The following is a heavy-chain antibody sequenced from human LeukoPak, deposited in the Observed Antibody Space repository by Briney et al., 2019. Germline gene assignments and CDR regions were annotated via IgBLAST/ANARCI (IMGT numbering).Heavy chain of an antibody. Sequence: GESLKISCKGSGYSFTSYWIGWVRQMPGKGLEWMGIIYPGDSDTRYSPSFQGQVTISADKSISTAYLQWSSLKASDTAMYYCAGHGTRNYDFWSGYYSAEYFQHWGQGTLVTVSS. V-gene: IGHV5-51*01. CDR1: GYSFTSYW. CDR3: AGHGTRNYDFWSGYYSAEYFQH. D-gene: IGHD3-3*01. CDR2: IYPGDSDT. J-gene: IGHJ1*01.